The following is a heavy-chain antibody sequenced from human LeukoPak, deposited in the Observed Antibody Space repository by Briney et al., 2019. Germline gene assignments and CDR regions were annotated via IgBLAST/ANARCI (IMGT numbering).Heavy chain of an antibody. CDR2: IYYSGNT. CDR3: ARVGSGNFDY. J-gene: IGHJ4*02. V-gene: IGHV4-59*08. D-gene: IGHD1-26*01. CDR1: GVSISSYY. Sequence: SETLSLTCTVSGVSISSYYWSWIRQPPGKGLEWIGYIYYSGNTNYNPSLKSRVTISIDTSKNQFSLKLNSVTAPDTAVYYCARVGSGNFDYWGQGTLVTVSS.